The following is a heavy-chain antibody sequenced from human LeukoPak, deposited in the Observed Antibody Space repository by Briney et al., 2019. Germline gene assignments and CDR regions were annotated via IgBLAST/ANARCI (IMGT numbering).Heavy chain of an antibody. CDR2: ISWNSASV. D-gene: IGHD6-13*01. CDR1: GFAFDDYG. Sequence: GGSLRLSCEASGFAFDDYGMHWVRQAPGKGLEWVSSISWNSASVGYVDSAKGRFTISRDNAKKTLYLQMNSLRAEDTALYYCAKDYGYSSSWYDYWGQGTLVTVSS. CDR3: AKDYGYSSSWYDY. V-gene: IGHV3-9*01. J-gene: IGHJ4*02.